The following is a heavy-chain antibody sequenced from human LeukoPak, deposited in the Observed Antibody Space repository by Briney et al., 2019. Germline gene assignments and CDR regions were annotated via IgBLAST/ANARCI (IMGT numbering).Heavy chain of an antibody. V-gene: IGHV1-18*01. CDR1: GYTFTNYG. J-gene: IGHJ4*02. CDR2: ISAYNGNT. D-gene: IGHD3-9*01. CDR3: ARVSRYFDWLSLNDY. Sequence: GASVKVSCKASGYTFTNYGISGVPQAPGQGLEWMGWISAYNGNTNYAQKLQGRVTMTTDTSTSTAYMELRSLRSDDTAGYYCARVSRYFDWLSLNDYWGQGTLVTVSS.